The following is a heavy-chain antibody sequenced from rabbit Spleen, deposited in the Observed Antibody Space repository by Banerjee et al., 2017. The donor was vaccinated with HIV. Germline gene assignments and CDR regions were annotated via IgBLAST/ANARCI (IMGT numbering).Heavy chain of an antibody. CDR2: ILIGGGGT. CDR3: ARRNTDYIAFDP. Sequence: QSLEESGGDLVKPGASLTLTRTASGFDFSSYYVCWVRQVLGKGLEWVGCILIGGGGTWYANWAKGRFTISKASSTTVTLQMTSLTAADTATYFCARRNTDYIAFDPWGQGTLVTVS. D-gene: IGHD1-1*01. CDR1: GFDFSSYY. V-gene: IGHV1S40*01. J-gene: IGHJ2*01.